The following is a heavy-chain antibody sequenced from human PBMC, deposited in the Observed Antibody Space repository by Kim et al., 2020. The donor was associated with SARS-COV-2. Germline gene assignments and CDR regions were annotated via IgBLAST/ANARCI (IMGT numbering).Heavy chain of an antibody. Sequence: GGSLRLSCAASGFTFSSYAMSWVRQAPGKGLEWVSAISGSGGSTYYADSVKGRFTISRDNSKNTLYLQMNSLRAEDTAVYYCAKGGKGFGESHPSDYWGQGTLVTVSS. J-gene: IGHJ4*02. CDR1: GFTFSSYA. V-gene: IGHV3-23*01. CDR3: AKGGKGFGESHPSDY. CDR2: ISGSGGST. D-gene: IGHD3-10*01.